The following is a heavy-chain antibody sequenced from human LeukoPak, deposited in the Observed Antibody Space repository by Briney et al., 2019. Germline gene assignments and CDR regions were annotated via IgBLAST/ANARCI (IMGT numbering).Heavy chain of an antibody. CDR1: GGSISEYY. V-gene: IGHV4-59*01. J-gene: IGHJ6*03. CDR3: AKEIVLMMSGHPSPYFMDV. D-gene: IGHD2-8*01. CDR2: LYSAGTT. Sequence: SETLSLTCNVSGGSISEYYWSWIRQSPGKGLEWIGHLYSAGTTKYNPSFKSRVTILGDTSKNQVSLSLTSATAADSAVYYCAKEIVLMMSGHPSPYFMDVWGRGTTVAVSS.